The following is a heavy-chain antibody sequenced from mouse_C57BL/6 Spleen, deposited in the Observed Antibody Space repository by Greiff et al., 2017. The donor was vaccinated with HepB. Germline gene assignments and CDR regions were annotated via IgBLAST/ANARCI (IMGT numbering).Heavy chain of an antibody. CDR1: GYTFTSYW. J-gene: IGHJ3*01. V-gene: IGHV1-55*01. D-gene: IGHD2-3*01. CDR2: IYPGSGST. Sequence: QVQLQQPGAELVKPGASVKMSCKASGYTFTSYWITWVKQRPGQGLEWIGDIYPGSGSTNYNEKFKSKATLTVDTSSSTADMQLSSLTSEDSAVYYCAREEVDGYSFAYWGQGTLVTVSA. CDR3: AREEVDGYSFAY.